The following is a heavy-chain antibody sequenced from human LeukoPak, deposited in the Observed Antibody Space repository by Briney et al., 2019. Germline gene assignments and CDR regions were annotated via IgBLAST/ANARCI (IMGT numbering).Heavy chain of an antibody. CDR2: FDPEDGET. V-gene: IGHV1-24*01. CDR1: GYTLTELS. CDR3: ATDLHDLYAFDI. J-gene: IGHJ3*02. Sequence: GASVKVSCKVSGYTLTELSMHWVRQAPGKGLEWMGGFDPEDGETIYAQKFQGRVTMTEDTSTDTAYMELSSLRSEDTAVYYCATDLHDLYAFDIWGQGTMVTVSS.